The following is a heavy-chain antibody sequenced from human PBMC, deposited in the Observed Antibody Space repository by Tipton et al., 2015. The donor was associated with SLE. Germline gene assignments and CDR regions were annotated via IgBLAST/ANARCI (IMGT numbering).Heavy chain of an antibody. V-gene: IGHV4-59*01. CDR1: GGSISSYY. D-gene: IGHD1-1*01. J-gene: IGHJ4*02. CDR2: IYYSGST. Sequence: TLSLTCTVSGGSISSYYWSWIRQPPGKGLEWIGYIYYSGSTNYNPSLKSRVTISVDTSKNQFSLKLSSVTAADTAVYYCARDNGGYGDFDYWGQGTLVTVSS. CDR3: ARDNGGYGDFDY.